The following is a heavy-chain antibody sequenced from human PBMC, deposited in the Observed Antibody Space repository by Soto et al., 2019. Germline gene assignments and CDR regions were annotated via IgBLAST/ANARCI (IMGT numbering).Heavy chain of an antibody. CDR1: GYSLTTYY. Sequence: QVQLVQSGAEVKKSGASVKVSCKASGYSLTTYYMHWVRQAPGQGLEWMGIIDPSGGSTIYAQKFQGRVTMTMDTSTSTVYMELSSLRFEETAIYYCARKYYFESWGQGTLVTVSS. CDR3: ARKYYFES. J-gene: IGHJ4*02. V-gene: IGHV1-46*01. CDR2: IDPSGGST.